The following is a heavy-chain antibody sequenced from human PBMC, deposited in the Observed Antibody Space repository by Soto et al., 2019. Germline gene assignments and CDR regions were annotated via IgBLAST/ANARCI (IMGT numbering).Heavy chain of an antibody. J-gene: IGHJ6*04. D-gene: IGHD1-1*01. CDR2: ISSSSSYI. Sequence: EVQLVESGGGLVKPGGSLRLSCEASGFTFSSYSMNWVRQAPGKGLEWVSSISSSSSYIYYADSVKGRFTISRDNAKNSLYLQMNSLRAEDTAVYYCARGVEGMGTLPLPEMDVWGKGTTVTVSS. V-gene: IGHV3-21*01. CDR3: ARGVEGMGTLPLPEMDV. CDR1: GFTFSSYS.